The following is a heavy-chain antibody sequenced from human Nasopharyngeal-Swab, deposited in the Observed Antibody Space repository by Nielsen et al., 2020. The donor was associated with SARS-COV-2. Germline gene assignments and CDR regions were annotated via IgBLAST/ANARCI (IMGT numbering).Heavy chain of an antibody. Sequence: WVRQAPGQGLEWMGRINPNSGGTSYAQKFQGRVTMTRDTSISTAYMELSSLRSEDTAVYYCARDRIVGATSAFDPWGQGTLVTVSS. CDR3: ARDRIVGATSAFDP. CDR2: INPNSGGT. V-gene: IGHV1-2*06. D-gene: IGHD1-26*01. J-gene: IGHJ5*02.